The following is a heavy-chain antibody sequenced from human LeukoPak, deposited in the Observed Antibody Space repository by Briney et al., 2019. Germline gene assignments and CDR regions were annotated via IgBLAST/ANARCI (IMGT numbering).Heavy chain of an antibody. CDR1: GYSISSGYY. CDR3: ARAVGDSSGCYGDY. CDR2: IYHSGST. J-gene: IGHJ4*02. Sequence: SETLSLTCTASGYSISSGYYWGWIRQPPGKGLEWIGNIYHSGSTYYNPSLKSRVTISVDTSKNQFSLKLSSVTAADTAVYYCARAVGDSSGCYGDYWGQGTLVTVSS. V-gene: IGHV4-38-2*02. D-gene: IGHD6-19*01.